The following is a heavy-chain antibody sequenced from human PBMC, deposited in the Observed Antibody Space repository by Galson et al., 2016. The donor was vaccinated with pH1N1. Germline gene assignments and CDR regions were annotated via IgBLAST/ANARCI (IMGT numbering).Heavy chain of an antibody. J-gene: IGHJ3*02. D-gene: IGHD4-17*01. V-gene: IGHV2-5*08. CDR2: IYWNDDK. Sequence: PALVKPTQTLTLTCTFSGFSLSTSGMCVSWIRQPPGKALEWLALIYWNDDKRYSPSLKSRLTITKDTSKNQVVLRMTNLDPVDTTTYYCAHTLYGDYVSNVFESWGQGTMVTVSS. CDR1: GFSLSTSGMC. CDR3: AHTLYGDYVSNVFES.